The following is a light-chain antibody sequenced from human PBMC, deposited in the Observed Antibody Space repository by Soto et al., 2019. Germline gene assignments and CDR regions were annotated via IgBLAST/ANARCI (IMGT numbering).Light chain of an antibody. Sequence: QSVLTQLPSVSGAPGQRVTISCTGSSSKIGAGYDVHWYQQRPGTAPKLLIYGNSNRPSGVPDRFSGSKTGTSASLAITGLQAEDEADYYCQSYDSSLSGWVFGGGTKLTVL. J-gene: IGLJ3*02. CDR3: QSYDSSLSGWV. CDR1: SSKIGAGYD. CDR2: GNS. V-gene: IGLV1-40*01.